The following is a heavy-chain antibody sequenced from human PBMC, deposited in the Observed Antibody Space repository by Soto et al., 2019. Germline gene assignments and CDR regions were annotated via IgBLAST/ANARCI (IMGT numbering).Heavy chain of an antibody. V-gene: IGHV1-18*01. CDR3: ARDAAVGLFAY. CDR1: GYTFTSYG. Sequence: QVQLVQSGAEVKKPGASVKVSCKASGYTFTSYGISWVRQAPGQGLEWMGWINPYNGNTKYAQKLQGRVTMTTDTSTSTAEMERRSLRSDDTAVYYGARDAAVGLFAYWGQGTLVTVSS. J-gene: IGHJ4*02. CDR2: INPYNGNT. D-gene: IGHD1-26*01.